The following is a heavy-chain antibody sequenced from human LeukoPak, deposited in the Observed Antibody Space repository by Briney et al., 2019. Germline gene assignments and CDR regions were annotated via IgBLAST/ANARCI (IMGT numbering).Heavy chain of an antibody. CDR3: ARAVTVVTRGGLVFDY. Sequence: QPGGSLRLSCAASGFTFSSYSMNWVRQAPGKGLEWVSYISSSSNTIYYADSVKGRFTISRDNAKNSPFLQMNSLRDEDTSVYYCARAVTVVTRGGLVFDYWGQGTLVTVSS. D-gene: IGHD2-21*02. CDR2: ISSSSNTI. V-gene: IGHV3-48*02. J-gene: IGHJ4*02. CDR1: GFTFSSYS.